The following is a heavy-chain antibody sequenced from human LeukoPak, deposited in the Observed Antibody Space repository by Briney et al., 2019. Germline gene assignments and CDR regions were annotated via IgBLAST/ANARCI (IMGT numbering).Heavy chain of an antibody. CDR1: GCTFTSYA. D-gene: IGHD1-26*01. Sequence: ASVKVSCKASGCTFTSYAISWVRQAPGQGVEWMGWIIPNVGTTTYAQKFQGRVTITRNKSISTAYMELSSLTSKDTAVYYCARPRIVGADSAFDIWGQGTMVTVSS. J-gene: IGHJ3*02. CDR3: ARPRIVGADSAFDI. V-gene: IGHV1-8*03. CDR2: IIPNVGTT.